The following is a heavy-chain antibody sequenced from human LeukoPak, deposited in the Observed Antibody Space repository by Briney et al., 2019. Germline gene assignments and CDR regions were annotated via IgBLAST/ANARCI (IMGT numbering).Heavy chain of an antibody. CDR2: ISYDGGEQ. V-gene: IGHV3-30*03. D-gene: IGHD1-26*01. CDR1: GFTFSNYG. J-gene: IGHJ5*02. Sequence: GGSLRLSCAASGFTFSNYGMHWVRQAPGKGLEWVAVISYDGGEQHYGDSVKGRFSISRDDSKSTIYLQMNSLRAEDTAVYYCARTGGSYSDPWGQGTLVTVSS. CDR3: ARTGGSYSDP.